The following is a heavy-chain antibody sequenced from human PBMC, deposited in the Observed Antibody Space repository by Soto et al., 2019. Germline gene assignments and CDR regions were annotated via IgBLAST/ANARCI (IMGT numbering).Heavy chain of an antibody. CDR2: IYNSGST. CDR3: ATGSRGYYSGMDL. V-gene: IGHV4-31*03. J-gene: IGHJ6*02. Sequence: QVQLQESGPGLVKPSQTLSLTCTVSGCSISSGVYYCGWIRQHPVKGLEWIGYIYNSGSTYYNPSRESRVTIYVDTSKKQFSLKLSSVTAPHTAVYYCATGSRGYYSGMDLWGQGTTVTVSS. D-gene: IGHD2-2*01. CDR1: GCSISSGVYY.